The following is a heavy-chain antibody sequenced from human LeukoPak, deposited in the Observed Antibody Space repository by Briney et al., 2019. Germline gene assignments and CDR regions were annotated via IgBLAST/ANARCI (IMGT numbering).Heavy chain of an antibody. V-gene: IGHV3-21*01. J-gene: IGHJ4*02. Sequence: GGSLRLSCAASGFTFSSYSMNWVRQAPGKGLEWVSSISSSSSYIYYADSVKGRFTISRDNAKNSLYLQMNSLRAEDTAVYYCARDYYGSGSSLGYWGQGTLVTVSS. CDR3: ARDYYGSGSSLGY. CDR2: ISSSSSYI. CDR1: GFTFSSYS. D-gene: IGHD3-10*01.